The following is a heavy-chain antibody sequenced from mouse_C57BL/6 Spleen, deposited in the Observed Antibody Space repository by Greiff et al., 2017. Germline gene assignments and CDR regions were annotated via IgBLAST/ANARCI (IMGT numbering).Heavy chain of an antibody. Sequence: DVQLVQSGEGLVKPGASLKLSCAASGFTFSSYAMTWVRQTPVKGLEWVAYICSGGDYIYYADTVKGRFTISRDNARNTLYLQLSSLKSEDTAMYYCTRDYRNWALDYWGQGTSVTVSS. CDR1: GFTFSSYA. CDR3: TRDYRNWALDY. D-gene: IGHD2-14*01. J-gene: IGHJ4*01. CDR2: ICSGGDYI. V-gene: IGHV5-9-1*02.